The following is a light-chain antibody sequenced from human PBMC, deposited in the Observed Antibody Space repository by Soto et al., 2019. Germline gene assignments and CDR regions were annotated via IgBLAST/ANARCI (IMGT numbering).Light chain of an antibody. CDR1: QTISSNY. V-gene: IGKV3-20*01. CDR2: GAS. Sequence: EIVLTQSPGTLSVSPGERATLSCRASQTISSNYLAWYQQKPGQAPRLLIYGASSRATGIPDRFSGSGSGTDFTLTISRREPEESAIYYCQQYVSWTFGQGTKVEIK. CDR3: QQYVSWT. J-gene: IGKJ1*01.